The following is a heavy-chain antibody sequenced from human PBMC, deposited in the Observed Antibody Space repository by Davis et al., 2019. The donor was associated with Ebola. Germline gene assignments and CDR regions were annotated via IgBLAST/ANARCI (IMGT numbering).Heavy chain of an antibody. CDR3: AKDTSNVWFDV. V-gene: IGHV3-23*01. D-gene: IGHD6-19*01. Sequence: GESLKISCAASGFTFSDYYMSWIRRAPGKGLEWVSTLCLSADTYYVDSVKGRFTISRDNSKNTLHLQMNSLRVEDTAIYYCAKDTSNVWFDVWGQGTMVTVAS. CDR2: LCLSADT. J-gene: IGHJ3*01. CDR1: GFTFSDYY.